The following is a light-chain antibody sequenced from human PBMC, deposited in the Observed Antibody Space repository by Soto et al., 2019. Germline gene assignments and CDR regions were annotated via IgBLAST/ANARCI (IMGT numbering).Light chain of an antibody. CDR1: QGISYY. CDR2: AAS. CDR3: QKYNSAPLT. V-gene: IGKV1-27*01. J-gene: IGKJ3*01. Sequence: DIQMTQSPSSLSASVGDRVTITCRASQGISYYLAWYQQKPGKVPKLLIDAASTLQSGVPSRFSGSGSGTDFTLTISSLQPEDVATYYCQKYNSAPLTFGPGTKVDIK.